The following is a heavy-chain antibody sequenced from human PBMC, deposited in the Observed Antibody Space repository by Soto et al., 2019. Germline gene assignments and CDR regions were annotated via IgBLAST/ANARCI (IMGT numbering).Heavy chain of an antibody. CDR2: IDPSDSYT. V-gene: IGHV5-10-1*01. CDR1: GYSFTSYW. D-gene: IGHD3-22*01. CDR3: ARFPDTYYYDSSGYPDAFDI. J-gene: IGHJ3*02. Sequence: GESLKISCKGSGYSFTSYWISWVRQMPGKGLEWMGRIDPSDSYTNYSPSFQGHVTISADKSISTAYLQWSSLKASDTAMYYCARFPDTYYYDSSGYPDAFDIWGQGTMVTVS.